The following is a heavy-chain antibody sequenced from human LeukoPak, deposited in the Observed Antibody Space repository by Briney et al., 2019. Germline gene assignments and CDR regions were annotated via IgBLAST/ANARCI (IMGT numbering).Heavy chain of an antibody. D-gene: IGHD4-23*01. Sequence: GGSLRLSCAASGFTFSSYEMHWVRQAPGKGLEWVSYISSSGSTIYYADSVKGRFTISRDNAKNSLYLQMNSLRAEDTAVYYCARDYGGSSPFDYWGQRTLVTVSS. V-gene: IGHV3-48*03. CDR2: ISSSGSTI. CDR3: ARDYGGSSPFDY. J-gene: IGHJ4*02. CDR1: GFTFSSYE.